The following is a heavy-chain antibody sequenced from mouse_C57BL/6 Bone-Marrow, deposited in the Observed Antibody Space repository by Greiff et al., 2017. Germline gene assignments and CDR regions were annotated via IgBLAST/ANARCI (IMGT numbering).Heavy chain of an antibody. J-gene: IGHJ1*03. V-gene: IGHV1-50*01. Sequence: QVQLQQPGAELVKPGASVKLSCKASGYTFTSYWMQWVKQRPGQGLEWIGEIDPSDSYTNYNQKFKGKATLTVDTSSSTAYVQLSSLTSEDSAVYYCARLRRDWYFDVWGTGTTVTVSS. CDR2: IDPSDSYT. D-gene: IGHD2-12*01. CDR1: GYTFTSYW. CDR3: ARLRRDWYFDV.